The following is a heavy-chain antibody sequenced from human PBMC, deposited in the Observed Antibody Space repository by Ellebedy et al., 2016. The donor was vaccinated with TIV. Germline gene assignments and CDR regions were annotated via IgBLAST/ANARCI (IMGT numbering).Heavy chain of an antibody. Sequence: MPSETLSLTCTVSGGSISSYYWSWIRQPPGKGLEWIGYIYYSGSTNYNPSLKSRVTISVDTSKNQFSLKLSSVTAADTAVYYCARDIPYCSGGSCYSYWFDPWGQGTLVTVSS. CDR2: IYYSGST. CDR1: GGSISSYY. V-gene: IGHV4-59*01. CDR3: ARDIPYCSGGSCYSYWFDP. J-gene: IGHJ5*02. D-gene: IGHD2-15*01.